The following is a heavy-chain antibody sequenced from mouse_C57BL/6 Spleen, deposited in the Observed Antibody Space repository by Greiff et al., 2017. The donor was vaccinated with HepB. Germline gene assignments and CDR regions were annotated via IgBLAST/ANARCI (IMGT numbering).Heavy chain of an antibody. CDR3: ARCRGYYAMDY. J-gene: IGHJ4*01. V-gene: IGHV1-82*01. CDR2: IYPGDGDT. Sequence: VHLVESGPELVKPGASVKISCKASGYPFSSSWLNWVKQRPGKGLEWIGRIYPGDGDTNYNGKFKGRATLTADKSSSTAYMQLSSLTSEDSAVYFCARCRGYYAMDYWGQGTSVTVSS. CDR1: GYPFSSSW.